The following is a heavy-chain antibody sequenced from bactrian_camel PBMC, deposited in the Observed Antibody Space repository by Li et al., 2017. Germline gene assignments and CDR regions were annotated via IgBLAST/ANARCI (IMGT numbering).Heavy chain of an antibody. D-gene: IGHD6*01. CDR3: AADHPTPAGLCPGVERVADLGH. CDR2: IDSDGST. Sequence: HVQLVESGGGSVQAGGSLRLSCTQSGYTYCTHDMSWYRQAPGKEREFVSTIDSDGSTSYADSVKGRFIISIDSANNTLYLQMNTLKPEDTAMYYCAADHPTPAGLCPGVERVADLGHSGPGTQVTVS. J-gene: IGHJ6*01. V-gene: IGHV3S53*01. CDR1: GYTYCTHD.